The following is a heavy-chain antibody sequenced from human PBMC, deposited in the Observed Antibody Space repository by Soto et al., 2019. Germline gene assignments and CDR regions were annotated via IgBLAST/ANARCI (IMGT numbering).Heavy chain of an antibody. CDR2: ISAYNGNT. CDR3: ARDGYCSGGSCYRRAYYYYGMDV. CDR1: GYTFTSYG. D-gene: IGHD2-15*01. J-gene: IGHJ6*02. Sequence: QVQLVQSGAEVKKPGASVKVSCKASGYTFTSYGISWVRQAPGQGLEWMGWISAYNGNTNYAQKLQGRVTRTTDTSTSTAYRERRSLRSDDTAVYYCARDGYCSGGSCYRRAYYYYGMDVWGQGTTVTVSS. V-gene: IGHV1-18*01.